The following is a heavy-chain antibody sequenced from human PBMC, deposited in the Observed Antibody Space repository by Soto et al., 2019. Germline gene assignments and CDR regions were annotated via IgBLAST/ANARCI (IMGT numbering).Heavy chain of an antibody. V-gene: IGHV1-3*01. CDR3: AGFGGTSCYTEKWTLGLENRRYRCLGMDV. J-gene: IGHJ6*02. CDR2: INAGNGNT. CDR1: GYTFTSYA. D-gene: IGHD2-2*02. Sequence: GASVKVSCKASGYTFTSYAMHWVRQAPGQRLEWMGWINAGNGNTKYSQKFQGRVTITRDTSASTAYMELSSLRSEDTAVYYCAGFGGTSCYTEKWTLGLENRRYRCLGMDVWGQGTTVTVSS.